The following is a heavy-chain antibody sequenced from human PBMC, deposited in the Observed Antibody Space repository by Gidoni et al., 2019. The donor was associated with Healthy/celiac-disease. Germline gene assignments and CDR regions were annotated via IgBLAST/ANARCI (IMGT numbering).Heavy chain of an antibody. Sequence: QVQLVQSGAEVKKHGSSGKLSCKASGGTFSSSAISWVRQATGQALEWMGEIIPIFGRANYAQNFQGRVTLPADDSTSTAYRALSSLRSEDTAVYYCARVYGSGSYSLNWFDPWGQGTLVTASS. J-gene: IGHJ5*02. V-gene: IGHV1-69*01. CDR1: GGTFSSSA. CDR2: IIPIFGRA. CDR3: ARVYGSGSYSLNWFDP. D-gene: IGHD3-10*01.